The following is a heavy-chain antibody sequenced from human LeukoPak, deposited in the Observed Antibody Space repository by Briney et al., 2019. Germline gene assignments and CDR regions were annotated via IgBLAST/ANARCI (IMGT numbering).Heavy chain of an antibody. CDR3: ARDSGTTGEVKFDP. CDR1: GGSISSSNW. Sequence: PSETLSLTCAVSGGSISSSNWWSWVRQPPGKGPEWIGEIYHSGSTNYNPSLKSRVTISVDKSKNQFSLKLSSVTAADTAVYYCARDSGTTGEVKFDPWGQGTLVTVSS. J-gene: IGHJ5*02. CDR2: IYHSGST. V-gene: IGHV4-4*02. D-gene: IGHD3-10*01.